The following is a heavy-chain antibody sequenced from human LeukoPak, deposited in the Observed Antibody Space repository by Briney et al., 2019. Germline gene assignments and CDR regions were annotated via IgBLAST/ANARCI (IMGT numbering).Heavy chain of an antibody. CDR3: AKAELLWFGELLSKLLDY. D-gene: IGHD3-10*01. J-gene: IGHJ4*02. Sequence: GGSLRLSCAASGFDFSSYGMHWVRQAPGKGLEWVAYIHYDSTTEDYADSVKGRFTISRDNSKNTLYLQMNSLRAEDTAVYYCAKAELLWFGELLSKLLDYWGQGTLVTVSS. V-gene: IGHV3-30*02. CDR2: IHYDSTTE. CDR1: GFDFSSYG.